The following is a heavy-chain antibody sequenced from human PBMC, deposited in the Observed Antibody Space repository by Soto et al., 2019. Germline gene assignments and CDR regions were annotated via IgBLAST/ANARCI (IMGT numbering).Heavy chain of an antibody. V-gene: IGHV5-51*01. CDR2: IFTRDSET. J-gene: IGHJ5*02. D-gene: IGHD3-10*01. CDR3: ARGYFDSGHGYDL. Sequence: PGESLKISCKGPGHLFNNHWIGWVRQTPGKGLEWMGLIFTRDSETKTSPSLQGHVSFSVDNSINTVYLQWTSLKTTDTGIYFCARGYFDSGHGYDLWGQGTLVTVSS. CDR1: GHLFNNHW.